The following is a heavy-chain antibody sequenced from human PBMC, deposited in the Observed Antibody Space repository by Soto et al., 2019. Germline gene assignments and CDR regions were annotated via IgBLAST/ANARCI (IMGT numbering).Heavy chain of an antibody. Sequence: EVQLVESGGGLVQPGGSLRLSCTASGFTFSSYSMNWVRQAPGKGLEWVSYITSSSSPIYYADSVKGRFTISRDNAKNSLSLQMNNLSTDVTACYHCAGSSSGWAYFFDYWGQGTLVTVSS. CDR3: AGSSSGWAYFFDY. CDR1: GFTFSSYS. CDR2: ITSSSSPI. J-gene: IGHJ4*02. V-gene: IGHV3-48*01. D-gene: IGHD6-19*01.